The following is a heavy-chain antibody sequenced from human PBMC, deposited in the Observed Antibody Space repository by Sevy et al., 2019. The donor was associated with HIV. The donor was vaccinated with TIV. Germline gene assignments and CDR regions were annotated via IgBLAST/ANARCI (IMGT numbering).Heavy chain of an antibody. CDR1: GYTFISYA. Sequence: ASVKVSCKASGYTFISYAINWVRQAPGQGLEWMGWISAYNGNTNYAQKLQVRVTMTRDTSSGTAYMELRSLRSDDTAVYYCARSYGSGNYYGYWGQGTLVTVSS. V-gene: IGHV1-18*01. CDR3: ARSYGSGNYYGY. D-gene: IGHD3-10*01. J-gene: IGHJ4*02. CDR2: ISAYNGNT.